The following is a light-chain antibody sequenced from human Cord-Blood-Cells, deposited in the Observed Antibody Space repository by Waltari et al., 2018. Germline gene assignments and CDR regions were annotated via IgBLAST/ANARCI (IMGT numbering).Light chain of an antibody. J-gene: IGLJ1*01. Sequence: QSALTQPRSVSGSPGQSVIIPCTGTSSDVGGYNYVTWYQQHPGKAPKLMIYDVSKRPSGVPDRFSGSKSGNTASLTISGLQAEDEADYYCCSYAGSYTSYVFGTGTKVTVL. CDR1: SSDVGGYNY. V-gene: IGLV2-11*01. CDR3: CSYAGSYTSYV. CDR2: DVS.